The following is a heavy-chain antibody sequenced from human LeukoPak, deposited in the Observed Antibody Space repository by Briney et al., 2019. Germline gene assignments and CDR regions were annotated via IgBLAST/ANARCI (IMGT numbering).Heavy chain of an antibody. D-gene: IGHD6-13*01. CDR1: GGSISSYY. CDR2: IYYSGST. J-gene: IGHJ4*02. CDR3: ARGGIAAAGTFGY. V-gene: IGHV4-59*01. Sequence: PSETLSLTCTVAGGSISSYYWIWIRQPLGKGLEWIGYIYYSGSTNYNPSLKSRVTISVDTSKNQFSLKLSSVTAADTAVYYCARGGIAAAGTFGYWGQGTLVTVSS.